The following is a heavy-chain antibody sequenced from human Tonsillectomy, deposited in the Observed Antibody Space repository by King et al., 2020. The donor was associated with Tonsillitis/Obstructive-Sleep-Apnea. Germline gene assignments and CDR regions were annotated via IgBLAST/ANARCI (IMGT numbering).Heavy chain of an antibody. CDR2: ISGSGGTT. D-gene: IGHD5-24*01. CDR1: GFTFSSYG. Sequence: VQLLESGGGLVQPGGSLRLSCAASGFTFSSYGMSWVRQAPGKGLEWLSEISGSGGTTYYADSVKGRFTISRDNSKNTLYLQMDSLRAEDTAVYYCAKDREMATMFAPRSFDYWGQGTLVTVSS. V-gene: IGHV3-23*01. J-gene: IGHJ4*02. CDR3: AKDREMATMFAPRSFDY.